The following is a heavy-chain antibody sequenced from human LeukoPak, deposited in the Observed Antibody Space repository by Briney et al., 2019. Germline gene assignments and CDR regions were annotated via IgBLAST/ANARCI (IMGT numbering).Heavy chain of an antibody. CDR1: GFTFSSSG. Sequence: PGGSLRLSCAASGFTFSSSGMHWVRQAPGKGLEWVAVVSYDGRNKYYADSVKGRFTISRDNSKNTLYMQMNSLRAEDTAVYYCAKDYGYYSSYYYGMDVWGQGTTVTVPS. J-gene: IGHJ6*02. D-gene: IGHD4-11*01. CDR3: AKDYGYYSSYYYGMDV. CDR2: VSYDGRNK. V-gene: IGHV3-30*18.